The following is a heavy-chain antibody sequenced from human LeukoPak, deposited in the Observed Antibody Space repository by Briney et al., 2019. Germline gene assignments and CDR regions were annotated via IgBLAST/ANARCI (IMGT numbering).Heavy chain of an antibody. CDR3: ARRDLDGYTLDY. CDR1: GGSISSSSYY. D-gene: IGHD5-24*01. V-gene: IGHV4-39*01. J-gene: IGHJ4*02. CDR2: IYYSGST. Sequence: SETLPLTCTVSGGSISSSSYYWGWIRQPPGKGLEWIGSIYYSGSTYYNPSLKSRVTISVDTSKNQFSLKLSSVTAADTAVYYCARRDLDGYTLDYWGQGTLVTVSS.